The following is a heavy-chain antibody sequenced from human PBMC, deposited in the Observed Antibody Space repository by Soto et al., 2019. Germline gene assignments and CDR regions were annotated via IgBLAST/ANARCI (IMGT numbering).Heavy chain of an antibody. J-gene: IGHJ4*02. CDR2: IYHSGST. D-gene: IGHD3-10*01. CDR1: GGSISSSNW. V-gene: IGHV4-4*02. CDR3: ARFFVRGRHFDY. Sequence: PSETLSLTCAVSGGSISSSNWWSWVRQPPGRGLEWIGEIYHSGSTNYNPSLKSRVTISVDKSKNQFSLKLSSVTAADTAVYYCARFFVRGRHFDYWGQGTLVTVSS.